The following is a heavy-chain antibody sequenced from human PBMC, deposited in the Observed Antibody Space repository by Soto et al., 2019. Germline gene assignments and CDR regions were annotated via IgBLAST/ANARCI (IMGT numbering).Heavy chain of an antibody. CDR3: ARGSVVVVPAKHNPYYGMDV. Sequence: PETLSPTCAVYGASFSGYYSSWNRQPPGKGLEWIGESKHSGSTKNNPSLKSRVTISVDTSKNQFTLKLSSVTAADTAVYYCARGSVVVVPAKHNPYYGMDVWGQGTTVTVSS. CDR1: GASFSGYY. D-gene: IGHD2-2*01. CDR2: SKHSGST. J-gene: IGHJ6*02. V-gene: IGHV4-34*01.